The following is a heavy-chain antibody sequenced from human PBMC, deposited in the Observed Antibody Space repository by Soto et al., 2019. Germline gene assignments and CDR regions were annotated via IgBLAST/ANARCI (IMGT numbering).Heavy chain of an antibody. CDR2: IFHSGST. J-gene: IGHJ4*02. CDR3: ARVTSGLSLFDY. CDR1: GGSISSSNW. Sequence: PSETLSLTCAVSGGSISSSNWWSWVRQPPGKGLEWIGEIFHSGSTNYNPSLKSRVTISLDMSNNQFSLKLNSVTAADTAVYYCARVTSGLSLFDYWGQGTLATVSS. D-gene: IGHD6-19*01. V-gene: IGHV4-4*02.